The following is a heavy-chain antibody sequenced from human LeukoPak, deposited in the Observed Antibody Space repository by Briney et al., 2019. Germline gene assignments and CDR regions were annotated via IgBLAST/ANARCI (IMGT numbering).Heavy chain of an antibody. D-gene: IGHD6-13*01. J-gene: IGHJ3*02. CDR3: ARRSSSSWTLGAFDI. CDR1: GFTFSSYW. CDR2: INSDGSST. V-gene: IGHV3-74*01. Sequence: GGSLRLSCAASGFTFSSYWMHWVRQAPGKGLVWVSRINSDGSSTSYADSVKGRSTISRDNAKNALYLQMNSLRAEDTAVYYCARRSSSSWTLGAFDIWGQGTMVTVSS.